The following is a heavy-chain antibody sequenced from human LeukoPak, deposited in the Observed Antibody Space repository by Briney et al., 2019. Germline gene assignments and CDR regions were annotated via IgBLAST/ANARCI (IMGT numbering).Heavy chain of an antibody. J-gene: IGHJ4*02. D-gene: IGHD3-22*01. Sequence: GGSLRLSCAASGFTVSSSYMSWVRQAPGKGLEWVSVMYSGGATYYANSVKGRFTISRDYSKNTLNLQMNNLGTEDTAVYFCARSVHDTSGYAYWGQGTLVTVSS. V-gene: IGHV3-66*02. CDR2: MYSGGAT. CDR3: ARSVHDTSGYAY. CDR1: GFTVSSSY.